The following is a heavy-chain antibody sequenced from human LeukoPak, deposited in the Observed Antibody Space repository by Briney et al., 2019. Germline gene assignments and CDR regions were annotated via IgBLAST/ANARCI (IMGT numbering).Heavy chain of an antibody. D-gene: IGHD6-13*01. CDR3: GRIPAAGSLKGSFDI. J-gene: IGHJ3*02. CDR2: IYPGDSDT. V-gene: IGHV5-51*01. Sequence: GESLKISCKGSGYSFTSYWIGWVRQMPGKGLEWMGIIYPGDSDTTYSPSFQGQVTISADKSISTAYLQWSSLKASDSAMYYCGRIPAAGSLKGSFDIWGQGTMVSVSS. CDR1: GYSFTSYW.